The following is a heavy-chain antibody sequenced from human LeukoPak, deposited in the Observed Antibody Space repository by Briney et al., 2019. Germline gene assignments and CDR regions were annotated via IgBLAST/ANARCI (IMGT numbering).Heavy chain of an antibody. CDR3: AKDRYSSSWYDY. CDR2: ISYDGSNK. D-gene: IGHD6-13*01. CDR1: GFTFSSYG. J-gene: IGHJ4*02. Sequence: GGSLRLSCAASGFTFSSYGMHWVRQAPGKGLEWVAVISYDGSNKYYADSVKGRFTISRDNSKNTLCLQMNSLRAEDTAVYYCAKDRYSSSWYDYWGQGTLVTVSS. V-gene: IGHV3-30*18.